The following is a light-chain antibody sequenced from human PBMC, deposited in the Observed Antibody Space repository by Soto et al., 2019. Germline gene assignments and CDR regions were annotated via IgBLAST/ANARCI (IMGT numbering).Light chain of an antibody. Sequence: DIQMTQSPSTLSASVGDRITITCRASQGISDWLAWYQQRPGKAPKLLIYDVSTLNSGVPSRFSGSGSGTEFTLTISSLQPDDFATYYCQQYGRYPLTFGGGTKADI. V-gene: IGKV1-5*01. CDR2: DVS. J-gene: IGKJ4*01. CDR3: QQYGRYPLT. CDR1: QGISDW.